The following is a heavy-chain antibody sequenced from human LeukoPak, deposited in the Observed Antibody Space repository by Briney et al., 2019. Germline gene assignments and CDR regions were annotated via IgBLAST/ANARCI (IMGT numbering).Heavy chain of an antibody. D-gene: IGHD5-12*01. CDR2: IREDGTEK. Sequence: GGSLRLSCTASGFTFSGAWMTWVRQAPGKGLEWVANIREDGTEKNYVDSVKGRFTISRDNAKNSLFLQMNSLRAEDTALYYCANLTPVDIGYWGQGTLVTVSS. CDR1: GFTFSGAW. V-gene: IGHV3-7*03. CDR3: ANLTPVDIGY. J-gene: IGHJ4*02.